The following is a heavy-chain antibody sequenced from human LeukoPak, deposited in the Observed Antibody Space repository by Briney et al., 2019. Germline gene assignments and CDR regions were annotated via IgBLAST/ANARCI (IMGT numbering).Heavy chain of an antibody. CDR3: AREGLIVATTAHHDAFDI. V-gene: IGHV1-18*01. CDR1: GYTFTSYG. J-gene: IGHJ3*02. Sequence: GASVKVSCKASGYTFTSYGISWVRQVPGQGLEWMGWISAYNGNTNYAQKLQGRVTMTTDTSTSTAYMELRSLRSDDTAVYYCAREGLIVATTAHHDAFDIWGQGTMVTVSS. CDR2: ISAYNGNT. D-gene: IGHD5-12*01.